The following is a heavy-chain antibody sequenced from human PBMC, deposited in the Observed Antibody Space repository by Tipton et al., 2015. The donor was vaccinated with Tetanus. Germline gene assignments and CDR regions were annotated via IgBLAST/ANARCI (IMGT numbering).Heavy chain of an antibody. J-gene: IGHJ3*02. D-gene: IGHD3-3*01. V-gene: IGHV3-33*01. Sequence: RSLRLSCAASGFTFSSYGMHWVRQAPGKGLEWVAVIWYDGSNKYYADSVKGRFTISRDNSKNTLYLQMNSLRAEDTAVYYCARAAIFGVVRGGAFDIWGQGTMVTVSS. CDR1: GFTFSSYG. CDR2: IWYDGSNK. CDR3: ARAAIFGVVRGGAFDI.